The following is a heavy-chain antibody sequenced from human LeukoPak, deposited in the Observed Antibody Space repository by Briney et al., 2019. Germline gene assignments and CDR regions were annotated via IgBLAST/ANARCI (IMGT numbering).Heavy chain of an antibody. CDR3: ARDYQGFDI. D-gene: IGHD3-16*02. J-gene: IGHJ3*02. Sequence: ASVKVSCKASGGTFSSYAISWVRQAPGQGLEWMGWISPYNGNTNYAQKLQGRVTMTADTSTSTAYMDLWNLRSDDTAMCYCARDYQGFDIWGQGTLVTVSS. CDR1: GGTFSSYA. V-gene: IGHV1-18*01. CDR2: ISPYNGNT.